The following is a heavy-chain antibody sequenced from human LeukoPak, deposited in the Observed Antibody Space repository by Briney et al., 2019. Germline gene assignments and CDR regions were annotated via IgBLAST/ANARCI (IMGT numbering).Heavy chain of an antibody. V-gene: IGHV3-23*01. D-gene: IGHD6-19*01. CDR1: GFTFSTYA. CDR2: ISISSGST. CDR3: AKDSSGWFYYFDY. Sequence: GGSLRLSCAASGFTFSTYAMNWVRQAPGKGLEWVSAISISSGSTYYADSVKGRFTISRDDSKNTLYLQVNSLRAEDTAIYYCAKDSSGWFYYFDYWGQGTLVTVSS. J-gene: IGHJ4*02.